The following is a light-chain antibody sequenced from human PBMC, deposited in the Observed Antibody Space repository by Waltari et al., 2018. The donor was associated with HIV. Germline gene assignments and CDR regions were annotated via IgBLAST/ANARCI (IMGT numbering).Light chain of an antibody. Sequence: EIVLTQSPGTLSLSPGERATLSCRASQTSSNNYLVWYQQKPGRAPRLLISGASNRATGIPDRFSGSGSGTDFTLTITRLEPEDSAVYYCQQYHNTPFTFGQGTRLEIK. CDR3: QQYHNTPFT. CDR1: QTSSNNY. V-gene: IGKV3-20*01. CDR2: GAS. J-gene: IGKJ5*01.